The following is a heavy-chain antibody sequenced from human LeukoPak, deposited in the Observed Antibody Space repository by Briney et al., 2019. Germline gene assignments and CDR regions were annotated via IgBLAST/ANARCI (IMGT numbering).Heavy chain of an antibody. V-gene: IGHV3-30*18. CDR2: ISYDGSNK. J-gene: IGHJ3*02. CDR1: GFTFSSYG. Sequence: PGGSLRLSCAASGFTFSSYGMHWVRQAPGKGLEWVAVISYDGSNKYYADSVKGRFTISRDNSKNTLYLQMNSLRAEDTAVYYCAKDLPAYSYGSWAFDIWGQGTMVTVSS. CDR3: AKDLPAYSYGSWAFDI. D-gene: IGHD5-18*01.